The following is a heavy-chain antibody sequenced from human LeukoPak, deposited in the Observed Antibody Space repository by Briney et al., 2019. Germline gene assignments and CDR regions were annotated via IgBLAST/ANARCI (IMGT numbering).Heavy chain of an antibody. CDR3: ARDYAVGESFDI. V-gene: IGHV3-74*01. CDR1: GFTFSSYW. D-gene: IGHD3-16*01. J-gene: IGHJ3*02. Sequence: GSLRLSCAGSGFTFSSYWVHWVRQAPGQRLVWVSRITSDGGSTSYADSVKGRFTISRDNARNTLYLQMNSLRDGDTAVYYCARDYAVGESFDIWGQGTMVTVSS. CDR2: ITSDGGST.